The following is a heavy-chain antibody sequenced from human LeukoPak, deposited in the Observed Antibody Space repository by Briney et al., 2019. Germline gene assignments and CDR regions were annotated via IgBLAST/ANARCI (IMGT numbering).Heavy chain of an antibody. V-gene: IGHV4-31*03. J-gene: IGHJ5*02. CDR1: GGSISSGGYY. D-gene: IGHD2/OR15-2a*01. Sequence: SETLSLTCTVSGGSISSGGYYWSWIRQHPGKGLEWIGYIYYSGSTYYNPSLKSRVTISVDTSKNQFSLKLSSVTAADTAVYYCAREVIEDWFDPWGQGTLVTVSS. CDR2: IYYSGST. CDR3: AREVIEDWFDP.